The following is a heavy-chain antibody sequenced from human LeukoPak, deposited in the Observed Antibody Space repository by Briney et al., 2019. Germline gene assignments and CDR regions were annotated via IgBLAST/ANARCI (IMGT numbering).Heavy chain of an antibody. CDR2: ISGSGGST. CDR1: GFTFSSYA. D-gene: IGHD6-6*01. Sequence: GGSLRLSXAASGFTFSSYAMSWVRQAPGKGLEWVSAISGSGGSTYYADSVKGRFTISRDNSKNTLYLQMNSLRAEDSAVYYCAKDLAARPGVVTFDYWGQGTLVTVSS. J-gene: IGHJ4*02. V-gene: IGHV3-23*01. CDR3: AKDLAARPGVVTFDY.